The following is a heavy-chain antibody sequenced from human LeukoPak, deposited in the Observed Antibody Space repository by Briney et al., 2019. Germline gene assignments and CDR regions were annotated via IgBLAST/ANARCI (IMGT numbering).Heavy chain of an antibody. D-gene: IGHD6-19*01. J-gene: IGHJ4*02. V-gene: IGHV3-11*01. CDR1: GFTFTDFY. Sequence: GGSLRLSCAASGFTFTDFYMTWIRQAPGKGLQWVAYISDSGTTVDYADSVKGRFTISRDNSKNTLYLQMNSLRAEDTAVYYCAKDGGRGWYFDYWGQGTLVTVSS. CDR3: AKDGGRGWYFDY. CDR2: ISDSGTTV.